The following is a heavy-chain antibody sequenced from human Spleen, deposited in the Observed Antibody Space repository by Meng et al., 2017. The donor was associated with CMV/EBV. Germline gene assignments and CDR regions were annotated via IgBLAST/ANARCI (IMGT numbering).Heavy chain of an antibody. D-gene: IGHD5-12*01. CDR2: IYYSGNT. J-gene: IGHJ4*02. CDR1: SCSISGSSYY. V-gene: IGHV4-39*07. CDR3: ARSSRGYSGPFDY. Sequence: ESGHCLVQLSENLSLTCTVSSCSISGSSYYWGLIRQTPGKGLEWIGTIYYSGNTYYNPSLKSRVTISLDTSKNQFSLKLSSVAAADTAVYYCARSSRGYSGPFDYWGQGTLVTVSS.